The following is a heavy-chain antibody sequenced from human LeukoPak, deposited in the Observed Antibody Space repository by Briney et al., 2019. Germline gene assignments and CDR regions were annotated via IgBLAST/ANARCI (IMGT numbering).Heavy chain of an antibody. CDR3: ARGPIPDY. CDR2: INSDSSHI. D-gene: IGHD2-2*02. J-gene: IGHJ4*02. Sequence: GGSLRLSCAASRFTFSSYSMNWVRQAPGKGLEWVSSINSDSSHIYYADSVKGRFTISRDNAKNSLYLQMNSLRAEDTAVYYCARGPIPDYWGQGTLVAVSS. CDR1: RFTFSSYS. V-gene: IGHV3-21*01.